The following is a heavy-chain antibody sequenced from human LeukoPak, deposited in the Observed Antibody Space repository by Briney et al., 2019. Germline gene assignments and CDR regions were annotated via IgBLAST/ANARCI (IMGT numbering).Heavy chain of an antibody. Sequence: GGSLRLSCTASGFSFSVYEMNWVRQAPGKGLEWVSYISFSSSTIYYADSVKGRFTISRDNAKNSLYLQMTSLRAEDTALYYCARDPTHESSGYPFDYWGQGTLVTVSS. CDR3: ARDPTHESSGYPFDY. J-gene: IGHJ4*02. D-gene: IGHD3-22*01. V-gene: IGHV3-48*01. CDR1: GFSFSVYE. CDR2: ISFSSSTI.